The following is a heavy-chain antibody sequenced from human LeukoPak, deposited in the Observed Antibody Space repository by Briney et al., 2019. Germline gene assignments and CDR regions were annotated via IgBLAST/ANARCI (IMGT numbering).Heavy chain of an antibody. J-gene: IGHJ2*01. CDR1: GFTFSSYA. D-gene: IGHD3-22*01. V-gene: IGHV1-69*06. CDR3: ARVVRVTSGYYGPKYWYFDL. CDR2: IIPIFGTA. Sequence: GGSLRLSCAASGFTFSSYAISWVRQAPGQGLEWMGGIIPIFGTANYAQKFQGRVTITADKSTSTAYMELSSLRSEDTAVYYCARVVRVTSGYYGPKYWYFDLWGRGTLVTVSS.